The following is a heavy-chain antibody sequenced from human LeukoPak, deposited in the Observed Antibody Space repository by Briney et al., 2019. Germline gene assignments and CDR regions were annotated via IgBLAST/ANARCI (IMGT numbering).Heavy chain of an antibody. CDR3: ARCAEGDITLTLVVIKSFDY. Sequence: SETLSLTCAVYGGSFSDYYWNWIRQPPGKGLEWIGEVNQTGSTNYNPSLESRITMSGATSKNQFYLKLSSVTAADTAVYYCARCAEGDITLTLVVIKSFDYWGQGTLVTVSS. D-gene: IGHD3-22*01. CDR2: VNQTGST. J-gene: IGHJ4*02. V-gene: IGHV4-34*10. CDR1: GGSFSDYY.